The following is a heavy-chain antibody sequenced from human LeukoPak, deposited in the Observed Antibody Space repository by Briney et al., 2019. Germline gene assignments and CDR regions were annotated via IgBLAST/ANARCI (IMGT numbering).Heavy chain of an antibody. CDR2: ISSSSSTI. D-gene: IGHD5-18*01. CDR1: GFTFSTYW. V-gene: IGHV3-48*02. CDR3: ARDATMVTMHYYYYGMDV. Sequence: GGSLRLSCAASGFTFSTYWMHWVRQAPGKGLEWVSYISSSSSTIYYADSVKGRFAISRDNAKNSLYLQMNSLRDEDTAVYYCARDATMVTMHYYYYGMDVWGQGTTVTVSS. J-gene: IGHJ6*02.